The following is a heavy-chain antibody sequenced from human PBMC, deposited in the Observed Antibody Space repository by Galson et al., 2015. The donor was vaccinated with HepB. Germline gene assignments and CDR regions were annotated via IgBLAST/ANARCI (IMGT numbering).Heavy chain of an antibody. D-gene: IGHD6-13*01. J-gene: IGHJ4*02. Sequence: SLRLSCAASGFTFSGSAMHWVRQASEKGLEWVGRIGSKAHNYATAYVASVKGRFTISRDDSMSTAYLQMNSLKTEDTAVYYCTRLGDLSGYSSKWGQGTLVTVSS. CDR3: TRLGDLSGYSSK. CDR2: IGSKAHNYAT. CDR1: GFTFSGSA. V-gene: IGHV3-73*01.